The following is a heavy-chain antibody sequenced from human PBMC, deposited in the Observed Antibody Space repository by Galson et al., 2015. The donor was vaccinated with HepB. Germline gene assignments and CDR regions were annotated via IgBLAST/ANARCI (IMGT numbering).Heavy chain of an antibody. D-gene: IGHD5-12*01. CDR1: RYSFTSYW. CDR2: IYPGDSDV. V-gene: IGHV5-51*01. CDR3: ARQTYSAFQFETRDV. J-gene: IGHJ6*02. Sequence: QSGAEVKKPGESLKISCKGSRYSFTSYWIGWVRQMPGKGLEWMGIIYPGDSDVRQSQPFQGHVTISADKSINTAYLQWGSLKASDTAIYYCARQTYSAFQFETRDVWGQGTTVTVSS.